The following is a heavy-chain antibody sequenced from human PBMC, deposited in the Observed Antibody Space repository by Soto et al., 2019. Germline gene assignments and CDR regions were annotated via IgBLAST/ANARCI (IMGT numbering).Heavy chain of an antibody. CDR2: INHSGST. Sequence: PSETLSLTCAVYGVSFSGYYWIWIRQPPGKGLEWIGEINHSGSTNYNPSLKSRVTISVDTSKNQFSLKLSSVTAADTAVYYCARARIVGLNWFDPWGQGTLVTVSS. D-gene: IGHD3-22*01. V-gene: IGHV4-34*01. CDR3: ARARIVGLNWFDP. CDR1: GVSFSGYY. J-gene: IGHJ5*02.